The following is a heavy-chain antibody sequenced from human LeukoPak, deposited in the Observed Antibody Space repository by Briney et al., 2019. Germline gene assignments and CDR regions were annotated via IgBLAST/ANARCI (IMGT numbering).Heavy chain of an antibody. Sequence: GGSLRLSCAASGCSFSDALMSWVRQAPGKGLEWVGRIKRKTDGGTTDYAAPVKGRIIISRDDSKNLVYLQINSLKTEDTAIYYCTTDYVGHTHWGQGTLVTVSS. CDR2: IKRKTDGGTT. CDR1: GCSFSDAL. V-gene: IGHV3-15*01. J-gene: IGHJ4*02. CDR3: TTDYVGHTH. D-gene: IGHD3-16*01.